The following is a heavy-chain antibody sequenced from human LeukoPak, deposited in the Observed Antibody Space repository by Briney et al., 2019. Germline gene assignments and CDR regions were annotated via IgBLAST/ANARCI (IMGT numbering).Heavy chain of an antibody. J-gene: IGHJ3*02. CDR2: IYYSGST. CDR1: GGSISSYY. V-gene: IGHV4-59*12. D-gene: IGHD3-22*01. Sequence: SETLSLTCTVSGGSISSYYWSWIRQPPGKGLEWIGYIYYSGSTNYNPSLKSRVTISVDTSKNQFSLKLSSVTAADTAVYYCARDRGYYDSSGYYGGAFDIWGQGTMVTVSS. CDR3: ARDRGYYDSSGYYGGAFDI.